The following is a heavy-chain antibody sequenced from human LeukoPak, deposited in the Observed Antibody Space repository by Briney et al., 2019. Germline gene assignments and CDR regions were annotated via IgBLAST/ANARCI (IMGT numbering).Heavy chain of an antibody. D-gene: IGHD3-22*01. Sequence: GGSLRLSCAASGFTFSSYAMHWVRQAPGKGLEWVAVISYDGSNKYYADSVKGRFTISRDNSKNTLYLQMNSLRAEDTAVYYCAKMDLYYYDSSGLGYWGQGTLVTVSS. J-gene: IGHJ4*02. CDR2: ISYDGSNK. CDR3: AKMDLYYYDSSGLGY. CDR1: GFTFSSYA. V-gene: IGHV3-30*04.